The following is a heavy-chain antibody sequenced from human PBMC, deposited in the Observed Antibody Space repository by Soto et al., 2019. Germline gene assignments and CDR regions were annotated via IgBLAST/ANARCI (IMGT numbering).Heavy chain of an antibody. V-gene: IGHV6-1*01. Sequence: KTPSLTCAISGDSVAGNSTAWNLIRQSPSRGLEWLGRTYYRSKWYNDYAVSVKSRMTINPDTSKNHFSLQLNSVRPEDTTVDYSARAGSIAAPVRAFDIWGQGTMVTVSS. CDR3: ARAGSIAAPVRAFDI. CDR1: GDSVAGNSTA. J-gene: IGHJ3*02. D-gene: IGHD6-6*01. CDR2: TYYRSKWYN.